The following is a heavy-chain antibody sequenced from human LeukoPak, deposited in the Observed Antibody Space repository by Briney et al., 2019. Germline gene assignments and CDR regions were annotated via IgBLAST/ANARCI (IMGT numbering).Heavy chain of an antibody. Sequence: PGGSLRLSCATSGFSLSTYAMHWVRQAPGNGLEWVALISYDGGDKYYADFVKGRVTISRDNSKNTLYLQISSPRPEDTAVYYCARALGYYGSGSYFYGMDVWGQGTTVTVSS. J-gene: IGHJ6*02. CDR2: ISYDGGDK. V-gene: IGHV3-30*04. CDR3: ARALGYYGSGSYFYGMDV. D-gene: IGHD3-10*01. CDR1: GFSLSTYA.